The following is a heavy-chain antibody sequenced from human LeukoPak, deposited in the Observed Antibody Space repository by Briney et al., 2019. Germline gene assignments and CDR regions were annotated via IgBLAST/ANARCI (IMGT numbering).Heavy chain of an antibody. Sequence: GGSLRLSCVASGFSFSSYVMNWVRQAPGTGLEWVSAISGNGGSTYYADSVKGRFTISRDNSKNTLYLQMNSLRAEDTAVYYCARKVGMEYYFDYWGRGTLVTVSS. D-gene: IGHD3-22*01. CDR2: ISGNGGST. CDR1: GFSFSSYV. J-gene: IGHJ4*02. CDR3: ARKVGMEYYFDY. V-gene: IGHV3-23*01.